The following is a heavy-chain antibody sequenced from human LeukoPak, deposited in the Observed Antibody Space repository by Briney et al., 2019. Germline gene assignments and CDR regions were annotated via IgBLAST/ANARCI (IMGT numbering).Heavy chain of an antibody. CDR1: GFTFNSYA. V-gene: IGHV3-23*01. J-gene: IGHJ4*02. Sequence: GGSLRLSCAASGFTFNSYAMSWVRQAPGKGLEWVSAISGSGRSTYYADSVKGRFTISRDNSKNTLYLQMNSLRAEDTAVYYCAKDRSWGGHGSGYFDYWGQGTLVTVSS. D-gene: IGHD3-10*01. CDR2: ISGSGRST. CDR3: AKDRSWGGHGSGYFDY.